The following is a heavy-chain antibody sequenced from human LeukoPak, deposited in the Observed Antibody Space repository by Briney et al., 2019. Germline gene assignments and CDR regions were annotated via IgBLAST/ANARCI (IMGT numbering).Heavy chain of an antibody. D-gene: IGHD3-22*01. CDR2: IYHSGSA. V-gene: IGHV4-4*02. Sequence: SGTLSLTCAVSGGSISSSNWWSWVRQPPGKGLEWIGEIYHSGSANYNPSLKSRVTISVDKSKNQFSLRLSSVTAADTAVYYCASAGHDGIGYKVCWGQGTLVTISS. CDR1: GGSISSSNW. CDR3: ASAGHDGIGYKVC. J-gene: IGHJ4*02.